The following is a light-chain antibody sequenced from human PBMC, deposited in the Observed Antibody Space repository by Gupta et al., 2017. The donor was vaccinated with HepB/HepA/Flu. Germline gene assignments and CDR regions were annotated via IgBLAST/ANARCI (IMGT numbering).Light chain of an antibody. Sequence: QSALTQPASVSGSPGQSITISCTGTSSDVGGYNYVSWYQQHPGKAPKFMIYDVSNRPSGVSNRFSGSKSGNTASLTTSGLQAEDEADYYCSSYRSSSTPVGVFGTGTKVTVL. CDR3: SSYRSSSTPVGV. J-gene: IGLJ1*01. CDR1: SSDVGGYNY. V-gene: IGLV2-14*01. CDR2: DVS.